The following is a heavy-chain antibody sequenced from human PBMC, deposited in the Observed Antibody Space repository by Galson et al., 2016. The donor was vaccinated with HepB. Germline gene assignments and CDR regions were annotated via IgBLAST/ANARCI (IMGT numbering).Heavy chain of an antibody. V-gene: IGHV1-69*13. CDR2: IIPKLGTA. CDR3: ARGTQYDFWSGTGHVDP. Sequence: SVKVSCKASGGTFSSHAINWLRQAPGQGLEWMGGIIPKLGTAKYAQKFQGRLTITADEYTTTAYMELSSLRSEDTALYYCARGTQYDFWSGTGHVDPWGQGTLVTVSS. J-gene: IGHJ5*02. CDR1: GGTFSSHA. D-gene: IGHD3-3*01.